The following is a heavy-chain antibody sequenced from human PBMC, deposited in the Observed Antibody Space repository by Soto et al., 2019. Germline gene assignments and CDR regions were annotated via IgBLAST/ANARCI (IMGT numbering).Heavy chain of an antibody. CDR2: IYYSGST. CDR1: GCSISSYY. D-gene: IGHD6-6*01. J-gene: IGHJ4*02. Sequence: QVQLQESGPGLVKPSETLSLTCTVSGCSISSYYWSWIRQPPGKGLEWIGYIYYSGSTNYNPSLKSRVTISVDTSKNQFSLKLSSVTAADTAVYYCARTIAARGYFDYWGQGTLVTVSS. CDR3: ARTIAARGYFDY. V-gene: IGHV4-59*01.